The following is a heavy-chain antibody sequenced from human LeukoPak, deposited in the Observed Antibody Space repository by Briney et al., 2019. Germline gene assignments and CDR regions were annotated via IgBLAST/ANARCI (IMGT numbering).Heavy chain of an antibody. Sequence: GGSLRLSCAASGFIFSNYGMHWVRQAPGKGLEWVAFIRYDGSNKYYADSVKGRFTISRDNSKNTLYLQMNSLRAEDTAVYYCAMGGDYPLNWFDPWGQGTLVTVSS. CDR2: IRYDGSNK. CDR1: GFIFSNYG. J-gene: IGHJ5*02. V-gene: IGHV3-30*02. D-gene: IGHD4-17*01. CDR3: AMGGDYPLNWFDP.